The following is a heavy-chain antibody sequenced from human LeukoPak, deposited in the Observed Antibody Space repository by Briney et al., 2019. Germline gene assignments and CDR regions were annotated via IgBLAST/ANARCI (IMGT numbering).Heavy chain of an antibody. CDR1: GGSISSGSYY. Sequence: SETLSLTCTVSGGSISSGSYYWSWIRQPAGKGLEWIGRIYTSGSTNYNPSLKSRVTISVDTSKNQFSLKLSSVTAADTAVYYCARSPTMVRGVIIYDYYFDYWGQGTLVTVSS. CDR3: ARSPTMVRGVIIYDYYFDY. J-gene: IGHJ4*02. CDR2: IYTSGST. V-gene: IGHV4-61*02. D-gene: IGHD3-10*01.